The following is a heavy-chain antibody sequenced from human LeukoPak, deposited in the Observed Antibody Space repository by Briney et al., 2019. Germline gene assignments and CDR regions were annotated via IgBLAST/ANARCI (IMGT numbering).Heavy chain of an antibody. CDR1: GGSISDYY. CDR2: MYSSGSP. D-gene: IGHD5-12*01. CDR3: ARDMVAMRPNKWFDP. J-gene: IGHJ5*02. V-gene: IGHV4-4*07. Sequence: SETLSLTCSVSGGSISDYYWHWIRQPAGKGLEWIGFMYSSGSPYYNPSLRSRVTLSVDTSKNQFFLKLKSVTAADTAVYYCARDMVAMRPNKWFDPWGQGVLVTVSS.